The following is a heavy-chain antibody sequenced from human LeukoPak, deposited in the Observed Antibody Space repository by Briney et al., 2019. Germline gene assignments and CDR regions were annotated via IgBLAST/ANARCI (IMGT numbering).Heavy chain of an antibody. V-gene: IGHV3-48*03. CDR1: GLTFSRYE. Sequence: GGSLRLSCAASGLTFSRYEMNWVRQAPGKGLEWVSYISRSGSTIFYVDCVKGRFTICRDNAKNSMYLQMNSLRAEDTAVYYCAREISCRGGSCYDNYYYYGMDVWGQGTTVTVSS. D-gene: IGHD2-15*01. CDR3: AREISCRGGSCYDNYYYYGMDV. J-gene: IGHJ6*02. CDR2: ISRSGSTI.